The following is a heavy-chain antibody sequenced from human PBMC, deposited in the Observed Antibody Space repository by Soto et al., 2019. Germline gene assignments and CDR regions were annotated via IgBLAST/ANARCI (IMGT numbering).Heavy chain of an antibody. J-gene: IGHJ6*02. Sequence: SETLSLTCTVSGGSISSGGYYWSWIRQHPGKGLEWIGYVYYSGSTYYNPSLKSRVTISVDTSKNQFSLKLSSVTAADTAVYYCASDPRYDFWSGPYGMDVWGQGTTVTVSS. D-gene: IGHD3-3*01. V-gene: IGHV4-31*03. CDR1: GGSISSGGYY. CDR3: ASDPRYDFWSGPYGMDV. CDR2: VYYSGST.